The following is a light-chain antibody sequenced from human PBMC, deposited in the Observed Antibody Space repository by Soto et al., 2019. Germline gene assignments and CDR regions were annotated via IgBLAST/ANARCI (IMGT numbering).Light chain of an antibody. CDR1: QSISVW. Sequence: DIHMTQSPSTLSASVGDRVTITCRASQSISVWLAWYQQKPGKAPNLLIYKTSSLETGVPSRFSGSGSGTEVTLTISSLQPDDFTTYYCQQYNDYSWTFGQGTKVEIK. CDR3: QQYNDYSWT. J-gene: IGKJ1*01. V-gene: IGKV1-5*03. CDR2: KTS.